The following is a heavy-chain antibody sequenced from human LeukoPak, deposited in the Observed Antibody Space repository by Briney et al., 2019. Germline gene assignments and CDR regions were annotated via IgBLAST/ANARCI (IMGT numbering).Heavy chain of an antibody. CDR3: ARAVDSSAFSSFQY. V-gene: IGHV4-38-2*02. CDR1: GHSIIDSFY. J-gene: IGHJ1*01. CDR2: IYHSGAT. D-gene: IGHD3-22*01. Sequence: SETLSLTCTVSGHSIIDSFYWGWIRQPPGKGLEWIGSIYHSGATYYNPSLERRVTISVDTSKNQFSLKLNSVTATDTAVYYCARAVDSSAFSSFQYWGXXXXXTVXX.